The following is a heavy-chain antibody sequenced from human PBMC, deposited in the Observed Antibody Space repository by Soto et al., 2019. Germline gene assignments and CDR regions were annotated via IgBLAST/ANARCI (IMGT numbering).Heavy chain of an antibody. CDR1: GGTFSSYA. J-gene: IGHJ6*02. CDR3: ARDREVGAKSSPVYYGMDV. D-gene: IGHD1-26*01. Sequence: SVKVSCKASGGTFSSYAISWVRQAPGQGLEWMGGIIPIFGTANYAQKFQGRVTITADESTSTAYMELSSLRSEDTAVYYCARDREVGAKSSPVYYGMDVWGQGTTVTVSS. CDR2: IIPIFGTA. V-gene: IGHV1-69*13.